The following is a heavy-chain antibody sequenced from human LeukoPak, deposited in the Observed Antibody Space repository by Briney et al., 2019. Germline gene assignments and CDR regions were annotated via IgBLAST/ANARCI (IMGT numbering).Heavy chain of an antibody. CDR3: ARVSYYGSGSYEYYYYYYMDV. D-gene: IGHD3-10*01. J-gene: IGHJ6*03. CDR2: IYYSGST. V-gene: IGHV4-59*01. Sequence: PSETLSLTCTVSGGSISSYYWSWIRQPPGKGLEWIGYIYYSGSTNYNPSLKSRVTISVDTSKNQFSLKLSSVTASDTAVYYCARVSYYGSGSYEYYYYYYMDVWGKGTTVTISS. CDR1: GGSISSYY.